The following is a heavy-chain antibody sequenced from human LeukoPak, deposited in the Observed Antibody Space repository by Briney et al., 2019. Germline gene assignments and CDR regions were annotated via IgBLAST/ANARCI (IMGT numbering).Heavy chain of an antibody. CDR2: INHSGST. V-gene: IGHV4-34*01. J-gene: IGHJ6*03. CDR3: ARGRYSYGTTYYYYMDV. D-gene: IGHD5-18*01. CDR1: GGSFSGYY. Sequence: SETLSLTCAVYGGSFSGYYWSWIRQPPGKGLEWIGEINHSGSTNYNPSLKSRVTISVDTSKNQFSLKLSSVTAADTAVYYCARGRYSYGTTYYYYMDVWGKGTTVTVSS.